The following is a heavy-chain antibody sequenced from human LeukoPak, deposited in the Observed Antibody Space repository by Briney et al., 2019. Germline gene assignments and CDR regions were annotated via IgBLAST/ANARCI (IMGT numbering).Heavy chain of an antibody. CDR3: ARETTVTTPEPYRWFDP. Sequence: SVKVSCKASGGAFSSSAVSWVRQAPGQGLEWMGGIIPVFNSPNYAQKFLGRLTITADESTRTAYMELSSLRSEDTAVYYCARETTVTTPEPYRWFDPWGQGTLVTVSS. CDR2: IIPVFNSP. D-gene: IGHD4-17*01. V-gene: IGHV1-69*01. J-gene: IGHJ5*02. CDR1: GGAFSSSA.